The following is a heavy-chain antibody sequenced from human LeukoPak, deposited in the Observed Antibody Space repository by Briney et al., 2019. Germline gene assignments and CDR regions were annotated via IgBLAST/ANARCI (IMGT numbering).Heavy chain of an antibody. D-gene: IGHD7-27*01. Sequence: GGSLRLSCAASGFTFSSYEMNWVRQAPGKGLEWVSYISSSGSTIYYADSVKGRFTISRDDAKNSLYLQMNSLRAEDTAVYYCASNWGYFDYWGQGTLVTVSS. J-gene: IGHJ4*02. CDR1: GFTFSSYE. V-gene: IGHV3-48*03. CDR3: ASNWGYFDY. CDR2: ISSSGSTI.